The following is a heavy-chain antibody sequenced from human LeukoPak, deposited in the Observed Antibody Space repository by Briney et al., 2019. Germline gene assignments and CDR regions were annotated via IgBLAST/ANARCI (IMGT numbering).Heavy chain of an antibody. CDR3: ARELTDSSGYYNHEYFQH. CDR1: GFTFSSYS. J-gene: IGHJ1*01. V-gene: IGHV3-21*01. CDR2: ISSSSSYI. Sequence: GGSLRLSCAASGFTFSSYSMNWVRQAPGKGLEWVSSISSSSSYIYYADSVKGRFTISRDNAKNSLYLQMNSLRAEDTAVYYCARELTDSSGYYNHEYFQHWGQGTLVTVSS. D-gene: IGHD3-22*01.